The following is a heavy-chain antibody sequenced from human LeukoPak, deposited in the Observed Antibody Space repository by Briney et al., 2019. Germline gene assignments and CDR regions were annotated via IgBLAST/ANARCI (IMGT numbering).Heavy chain of an antibody. Sequence: PGGSLRLSCAASGFTFSSYSMNWVRQAPGKGLEWVSSISSSSSYIYYADSVKGRFTISRDNAKNSLYLQMNSLRAEDTAVYYCARAPVAAEGDFDYWGQGTLVTVSS. J-gene: IGHJ4*02. CDR2: ISSSSSYI. CDR3: ARAPVAAEGDFDY. CDR1: GFTFSSYS. V-gene: IGHV3-21*01. D-gene: IGHD6-19*01.